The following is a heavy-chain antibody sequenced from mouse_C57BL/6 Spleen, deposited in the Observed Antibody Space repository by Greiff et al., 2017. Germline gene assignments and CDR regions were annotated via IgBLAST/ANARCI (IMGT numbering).Heavy chain of an antibody. V-gene: IGHV1-5*01. CDR1: GYTFTSYW. CDR3: TPFYYGSSGGY. J-gene: IGHJ2*01. CDR2: IYPGNSDT. Sequence: EVQLQQSGTVLARPGASVKMSCKTSGYTFTSYWMHWVKQRPGQGLAWIGAIYPGNSDTSYNQKFKGKAKLTAVTSASTAYMELSSLTNEDSAVYYCTPFYYGSSGGYWGQGTTLTVSS. D-gene: IGHD1-1*01.